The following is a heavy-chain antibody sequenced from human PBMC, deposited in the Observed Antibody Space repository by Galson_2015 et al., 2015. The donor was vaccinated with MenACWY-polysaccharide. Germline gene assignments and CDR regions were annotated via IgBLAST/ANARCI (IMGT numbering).Heavy chain of an antibody. Sequence: SLRLSCAASGFTFSNYAMSWVRQAPGKGLEWVSTISGSGDSRYSADSVKGRFTISRDNSKNTLYLQMNSLRAEDTAVYYCAKSALTAQLWYFDCWGQGTLVTVSS. CDR2: ISGSGDSR. D-gene: IGHD5-18*01. V-gene: IGHV3-23*01. J-gene: IGHJ4*02. CDR3: AKSALTAQLWYFDC. CDR1: GFTFSNYA.